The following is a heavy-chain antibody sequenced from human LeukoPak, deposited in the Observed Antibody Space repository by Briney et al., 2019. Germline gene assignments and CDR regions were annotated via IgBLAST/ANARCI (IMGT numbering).Heavy chain of an antibody. J-gene: IGHJ4*02. CDR3: ASTSGAVAHDY. D-gene: IGHD6-19*01. V-gene: IGHV3-33*01. CDR1: GFTFSSYG. CDR2: IWYDGSNK. Sequence: PGRSLRLSCAASGFTFSSYGMHWVRQAPGKGLEWVAVIWYDGSNKYYADSVKGRFTISRDNSKNTLYLQMNSLRAEDTAVYYCASTSGAVAHDYWGQGTLVTVSS.